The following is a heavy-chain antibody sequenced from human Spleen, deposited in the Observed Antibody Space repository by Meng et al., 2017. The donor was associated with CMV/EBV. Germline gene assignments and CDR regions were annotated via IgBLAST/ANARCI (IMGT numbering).Heavy chain of an antibody. CDR3: ARRNGPDQYCSSTSCYISSPLDY. D-gene: IGHD2-2*02. CDR1: GYTFTGYY. CDR2: ISPNNGNT. V-gene: IGHV1-18*04. Sequence: ASVKVSCKASGYTFTGYYMHWVRQAPGQGPEWVGWISPNNGNTNYAQKVQGRVTMTTDTSTSTAYMELRSLRSGDTAVYYCARRNGPDQYCSSTSCYISSPLDYWGQGTLVTVSS. J-gene: IGHJ4*02.